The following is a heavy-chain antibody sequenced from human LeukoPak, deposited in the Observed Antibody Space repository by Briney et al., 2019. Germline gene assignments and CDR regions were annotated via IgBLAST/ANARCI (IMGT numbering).Heavy chain of an antibody. J-gene: IGHJ4*02. CDR1: GFTFSNYG. CDR2: IWYGGSNK. D-gene: IGHD6-13*01. V-gene: IGHV3-30*02. Sequence: GGSLRLSCAASGFTFSNYGMYWVRQAPGKGLEWVAVIWYGGSNKYYADSVKGRFTISRDNSKNTLYLQMNSLRAEDTAVYYCAKDLSSYSSSWYFDYWGQGTLVTVSS. CDR3: AKDLSSYSSSWYFDY.